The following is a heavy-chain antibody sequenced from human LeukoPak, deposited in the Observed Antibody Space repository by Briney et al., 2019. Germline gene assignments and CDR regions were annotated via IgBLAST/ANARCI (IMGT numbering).Heavy chain of an antibody. CDR1: GESFSGYY. Sequence: SETLSLTCAVYGESFSGYYSNWIRQPPGKGLEWIGEINHSGGTNYNPSLKSRVTISVDTSKNQLSLKLSSVTAADTAVYYCARGPEDIVVIPLDYWGQGTLVTVSS. CDR2: INHSGGT. J-gene: IGHJ4*02. V-gene: IGHV4-34*01. D-gene: IGHD2-2*01. CDR3: ARGPEDIVVIPLDY.